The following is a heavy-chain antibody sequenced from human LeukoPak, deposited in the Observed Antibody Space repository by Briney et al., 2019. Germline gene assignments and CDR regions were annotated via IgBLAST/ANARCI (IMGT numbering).Heavy chain of an antibody. CDR3: ARDNPNSPAGY. CDR1: GFTFSSYA. V-gene: IGHV3-30*04. D-gene: IGHD1-14*01. CDR2: ISYDGSNK. J-gene: IGHJ4*02. Sequence: PGRSLRLSCAASGFTFSSYAMHWVRQAPGKGLEWVAVISYDGSNKYYADSVKGRFTISRDNSKNTLYLQMNSLRAEDTAVYYSARDNPNSPAGYWGQGTLVTVSS.